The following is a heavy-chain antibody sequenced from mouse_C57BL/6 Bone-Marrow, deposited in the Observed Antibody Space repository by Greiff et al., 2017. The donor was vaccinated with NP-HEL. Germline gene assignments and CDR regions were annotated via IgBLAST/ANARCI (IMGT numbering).Heavy chain of an antibody. CDR3: TRRRGDAY. CDR2: IDPETGGT. V-gene: IGHV1-15*01. Sequence: VQLVESGAELVRPGASVTLSCKASGYTFTDYEMHWVKQTPVHGLEWIGAIDPETGGTAYNQKFKGKAILTADKSSSTAYMELRSLTSEDSAVYYCTRRRGDAYWGQGTLVTVSA. D-gene: IGHD2-13*01. J-gene: IGHJ3*01. CDR1: GYTFTDYE.